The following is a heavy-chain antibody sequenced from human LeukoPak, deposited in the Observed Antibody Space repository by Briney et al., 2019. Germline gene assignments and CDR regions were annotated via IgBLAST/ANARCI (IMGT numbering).Heavy chain of an antibody. V-gene: IGHV1-2*02. D-gene: IGHD1-26*01. CDR1: GYTFTGYY. CDR3: VRDWEGLGEYWYFDL. CDR2: INPNSGGT. Sequence: GASVKVSCKASGYTFTGYYMHWVRQAPGQGLEWMGWINPNSGGTNYAQKFQGRVTMTRDTSISTAYMELSRLRSDDTAVYYCVRDWEGLGEYWYFDLWGRGTLVTVSS. J-gene: IGHJ2*01.